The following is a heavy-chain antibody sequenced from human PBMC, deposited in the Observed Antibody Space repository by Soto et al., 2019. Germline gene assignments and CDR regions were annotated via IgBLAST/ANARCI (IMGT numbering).Heavy chain of an antibody. Sequence: PGESLKISCKGSGYSFATYWISWVRQMPGKGLEWMGKIDPSDSYTNYSPSFQGHVTISADKSISTAYLQWSGLKASDTAMYYCARRHYYDSSGYYGDGAFDIWGQGTMVTVS. CDR1: GYSFATYW. CDR2: IDPSDSYT. D-gene: IGHD3-22*01. J-gene: IGHJ3*02. CDR3: ARRHYYDSSGYYGDGAFDI. V-gene: IGHV5-10-1*01.